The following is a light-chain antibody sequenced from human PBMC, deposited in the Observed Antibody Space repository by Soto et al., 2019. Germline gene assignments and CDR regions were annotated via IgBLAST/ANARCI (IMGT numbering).Light chain of an antibody. V-gene: IGKV3-20*01. J-gene: IGKJ3*01. CDR3: QQYGSSPFT. CDR2: GAS. CDR1: LSVSSNY. Sequence: EIVLTQSPGTLSLSPGERATLSCRASLSVSSNYLAWYQQKPGQAPRLLIYGASSRATGIPDRFSGSGSATDITLTISRLEPEDFAVYYCQQYGSSPFTFGPGTKVDIK.